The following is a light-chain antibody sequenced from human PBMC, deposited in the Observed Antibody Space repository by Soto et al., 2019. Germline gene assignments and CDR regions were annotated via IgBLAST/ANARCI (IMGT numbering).Light chain of an antibody. CDR3: SSYAASNNFYFV. CDR2: EVT. Sequence: QSALTQPPSASGSPGQSVTISCTGTSSEVGGYNYVSWYQQYPGRAPKLMIYEVTKRPSGVPDRFSGSKSGNTASLTVSGLHAEDEADYYCSSYAASNNFYFVFGGGTKLTVL. J-gene: IGLJ3*02. V-gene: IGLV2-8*01. CDR1: SSEVGGYNY.